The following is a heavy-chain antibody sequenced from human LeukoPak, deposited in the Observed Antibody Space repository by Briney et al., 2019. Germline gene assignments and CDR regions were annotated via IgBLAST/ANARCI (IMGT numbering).Heavy chain of an antibody. J-gene: IGHJ4*02. CDR1: GGSFSGYY. Sequence: SETLSLTCAVYGGSFSGYYWSWIRQPPGKGLEWIGYIYYSGSTNYNPSLKSRVTISVDTSKNQFSLKLSSVTAADTAVYYCASPLDRGYSYGHWNYWGQGTLVTVSS. D-gene: IGHD5-18*01. CDR3: ASPLDRGYSYGHWNY. CDR2: IYYSGST. V-gene: IGHV4-59*01.